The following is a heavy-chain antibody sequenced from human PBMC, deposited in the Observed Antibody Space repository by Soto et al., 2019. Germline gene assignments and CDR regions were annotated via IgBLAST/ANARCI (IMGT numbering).Heavy chain of an antibody. V-gene: IGHV1-3*01. D-gene: IGHD2-15*01. CDR1: GYTFTIYA. CDR2: INAGNGNT. Sequence: ASVKVSCTASGYTFTIYAMHWVRQAPGQRLEWMGWINAGNGNTKYSQKLQGRVTMTTDTSTSTAYMELRSLRSDDTAVYYCARGGWYCSGGSCYSGVNAFDIWGQGTMVTVSS. J-gene: IGHJ3*02. CDR3: ARGGWYCSGGSCYSGVNAFDI.